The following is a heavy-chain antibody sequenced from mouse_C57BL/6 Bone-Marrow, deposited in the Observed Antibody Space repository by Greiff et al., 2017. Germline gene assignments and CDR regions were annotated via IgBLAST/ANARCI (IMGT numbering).Heavy chain of an antibody. V-gene: IGHV5-9-1*02. CDR3: TRDRAYYYGSSPAY. CDR1: GFTFSSYA. Sequence: EVKVVESGEGLVKPGGSLKLSCAASGFTFSSYAMSWVRPTPEKRLEWVAYISSGGDYIYYADTVKGRFTISRDNARNTLYLQMSSLKSEDTAMYYCTRDRAYYYGSSPAYWGEGTLVTVSA. CDR2: ISSGGDYI. D-gene: IGHD1-1*01. J-gene: IGHJ3*01.